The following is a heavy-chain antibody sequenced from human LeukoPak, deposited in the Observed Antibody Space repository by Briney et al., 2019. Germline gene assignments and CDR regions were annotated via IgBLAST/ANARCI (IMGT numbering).Heavy chain of an antibody. J-gene: IGHJ3*02. Sequence: TGSSVKVSCKASGYNFTYRYLHWVRQAPGQALEWMGWITPFNGNTNYAQKFQDRVTITRDRSMSTAYMELSSLRSEDTAMYYCATMGDDYGVPAAFDIWGQGTMVTVSS. CDR3: ATMGDDYGVPAAFDI. V-gene: IGHV1-45*02. CDR1: GYNFTYRY. CDR2: ITPFNGNT. D-gene: IGHD4-17*01.